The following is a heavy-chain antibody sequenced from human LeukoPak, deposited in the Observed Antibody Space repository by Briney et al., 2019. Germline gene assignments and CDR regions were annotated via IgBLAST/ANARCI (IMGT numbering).Heavy chain of an antibody. D-gene: IGHD5-18*01. J-gene: IGHJ4*02. CDR3: ARHFNGYSNGPIDY. CDR2: IYYSGST. V-gene: IGHV4-39*01. CDR1: GGSISSSSYY. Sequence: PSETLSLTCTVSGGSISSSSYYWGWIRQPPGKGLEWFGSIYYSGSTYYNPSLKSRVTISVDTSKNQFSLKLSSVTAADTAVYYCARHFNGYSNGPIDYWGQGTLVTVSS.